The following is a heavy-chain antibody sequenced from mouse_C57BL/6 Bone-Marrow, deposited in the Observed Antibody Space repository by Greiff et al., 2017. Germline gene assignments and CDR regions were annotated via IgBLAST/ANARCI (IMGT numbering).Heavy chain of an antibody. CDR2: ISSGSSTI. D-gene: IGHD1-3*01. CDR1: GFTFSDYG. V-gene: IGHV5-17*01. CDR3: ARKRSGNYYAMDY. J-gene: IGHJ4*01. Sequence: EVQGVESGGGLVKPGGSLKLSCAASGFTFSDYGMHWVRQAPEKGLEWVAYISSGSSTIYYADTVKGRFTITRDNATNTPYLQMTSLRSEDTAMYYCARKRSGNYYAMDYWGQGTSVTVSS.